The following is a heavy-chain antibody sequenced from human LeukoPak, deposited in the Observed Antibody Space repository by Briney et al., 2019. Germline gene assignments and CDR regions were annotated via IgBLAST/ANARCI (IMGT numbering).Heavy chain of an antibody. V-gene: IGHV1-18*01. J-gene: IGHJ4*02. CDR1: GYTFTNYG. D-gene: IGHD3-3*01. CDR2: ISAYNGNT. Sequence: ASVKVSCKASGYTFTNYGISWVRQAPGQGLEWMGWISAYNGNTNYAQKLQGRVTMTTDTSTSTAYMELRSLRSDDTAVYYCARDPGQDFWSGYSGLWGQGTLVTVSS. CDR3: ARDPGQDFWSGYSGL.